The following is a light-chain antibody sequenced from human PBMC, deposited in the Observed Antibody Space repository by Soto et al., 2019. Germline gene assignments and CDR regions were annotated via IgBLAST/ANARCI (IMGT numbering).Light chain of an antibody. CDR1: SSDVGGYNY. V-gene: IGLV2-14*03. Sequence: QSVLTQPASVSGSPGQSITISCTGTSSDVGGYNYVSWYQHHPGKAPKLIIYDVSNRPSGVSNRFSGSKSGNTASLTISGLQPEGEADYYCSSYTTSNTRQIVFGTGTKVT. CDR3: SSYTTSNTRQIV. J-gene: IGLJ1*01. CDR2: DVS.